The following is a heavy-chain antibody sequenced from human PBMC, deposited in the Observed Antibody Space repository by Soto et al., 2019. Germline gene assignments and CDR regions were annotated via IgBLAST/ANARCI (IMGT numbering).Heavy chain of an antibody. CDR2: IIPILGIA. Sequence: QVQLVQSGAEVKKPGSSVKVSCKASGGTFSSYTISWVRQAPGQGLEWMGRIIPILGIANYAQKFQGRVTITGDKSTSTAYMELSSLRSEDTAVYYCARGEDYYDSSGYRTLFDYWGQGTLVTVSS. J-gene: IGHJ4*02. CDR3: ARGEDYYDSSGYRTLFDY. CDR1: GGTFSSYT. D-gene: IGHD3-22*01. V-gene: IGHV1-69*02.